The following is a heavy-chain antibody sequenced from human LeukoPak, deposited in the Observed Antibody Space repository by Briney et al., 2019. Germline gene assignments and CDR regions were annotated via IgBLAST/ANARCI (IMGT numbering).Heavy chain of an antibody. V-gene: IGHV4-59*01. CDR1: GGSISSYY. CDR2: IYYRGST. Sequence: SETLSLTCTVSGGSISSYYWSWIRQPPGKGLEWIGDIYYRGSTNYNPSLKSRVTISVDTSKNQFSLQLSSVTAADTAVYSCAREGNSGYYYDPRYFDYWGQGTLVTVSS. CDR3: AREGNSGYYYDPRYFDY. D-gene: IGHD3-22*01. J-gene: IGHJ4*02.